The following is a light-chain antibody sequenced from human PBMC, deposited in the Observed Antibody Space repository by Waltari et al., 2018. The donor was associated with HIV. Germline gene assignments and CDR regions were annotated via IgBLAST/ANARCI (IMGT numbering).Light chain of an antibody. CDR2: WAS. CDR3: QQYYGSPRT. V-gene: IGKV4-1*01. Sequence: DIVMTQSPDSLAVSLGETATVNCKSSHSILYNFNNRTCLAWYQQKPGQPPKLLIYWASTRASGVPDRFSGSGSAADFTLTISDLQAEDVAVYYCQQYYGSPRTFGQGTRLEIK. CDR1: HSILYNFNNRTC. J-gene: IGKJ1*01.